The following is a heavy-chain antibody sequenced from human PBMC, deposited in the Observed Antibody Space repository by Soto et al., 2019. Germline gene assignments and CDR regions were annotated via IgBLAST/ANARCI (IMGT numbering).Heavy chain of an antibody. CDR2: IIPMFGIP. V-gene: IGHV1-69*01. Sequence: QVQLVQSGAEVKKPGSSVKVSCRASGGTLNKHAITWVRRAPGQGLEWLGGIIPMFGIPNYPQKFQGRVTFTADDSTNTSHMELNSLTSDDTAVYYCARGGTSGWLKGAHDVWGQGTMVTVSS. CDR3: ARGGTSGWLKGAHDV. CDR1: GGTLNKHA. J-gene: IGHJ3*01. D-gene: IGHD6-19*01.